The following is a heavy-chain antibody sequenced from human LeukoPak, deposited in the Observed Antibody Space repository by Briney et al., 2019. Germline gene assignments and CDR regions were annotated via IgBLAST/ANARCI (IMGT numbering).Heavy chain of an antibody. CDR2: IYYSGST. J-gene: IGHJ5*02. CDR3: ARIRYCSSTSCP. CDR1: GGSISSYY. D-gene: IGHD2-2*01. V-gene: IGHV4-59*12. Sequence: SETLSLTCTVSGGSISSYYWSWIRQPPGKGLEWIGYIYYSGSTNYNPSLKSRVTISVDTSKNQFSLKLSSVTAADTAVYYCARIRYCSSTSCPWGQGTLVTVSS.